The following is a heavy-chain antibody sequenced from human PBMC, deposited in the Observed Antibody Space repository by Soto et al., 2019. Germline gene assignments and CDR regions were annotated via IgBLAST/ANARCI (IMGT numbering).Heavy chain of an antibody. CDR1: GFTFSNAW. CDR2: IKSKTDGGTT. J-gene: IGHJ4*02. Sequence: GGSLRLSCAASGFTFSNAWMSWVRQAPGKGLEWVGRIKSKTDGGTTDYAAPVKGRFTISRDDSKNTLYLQMNSLKTEDTAVYYCTTDRLEPESVRTGDVYLIDYWGQGTLVTVSS. D-gene: IGHD7-27*01. V-gene: IGHV3-15*01. CDR3: TTDRLEPESVRTGDVYLIDY.